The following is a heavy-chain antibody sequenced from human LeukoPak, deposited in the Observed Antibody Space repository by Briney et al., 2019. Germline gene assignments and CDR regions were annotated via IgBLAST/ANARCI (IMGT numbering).Heavy chain of an antibody. D-gene: IGHD6-13*01. CDR2: MNPNSANT. CDR3: ARVSAYSRWDALDI. Sequence: ASVKVSCKASGYTFTSYGVSWVRQATGQGLEWMGWMNPNSANTGYAQKFQGRVTITRNTYINTAYMELSSLRSEDTAVYYCARVSAYSRWDALDIWGQGTMVTVSS. J-gene: IGHJ3*02. V-gene: IGHV1-8*03. CDR1: GYTFTSYG.